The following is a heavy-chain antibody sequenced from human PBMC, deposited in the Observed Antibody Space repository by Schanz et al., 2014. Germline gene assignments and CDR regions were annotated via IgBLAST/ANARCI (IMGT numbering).Heavy chain of an antibody. CDR1: GFTFRGYA. D-gene: IGHD5-18*01. V-gene: IGHV3-23*01. CDR3: AKYAENTDMSTDYFDY. Sequence: EVQLLESGGGLVQPGGSLRLSCAASGFTFRGYAMSWVRQAPGRGLEWVSIISGSGGNTYYADAVRGRFTISRDNSKTTEYQQMISLRAEDTTVYYCAKYAENTDMSTDYFDYWGQGALVTVSS. CDR2: ISGSGGNT. J-gene: IGHJ4*02.